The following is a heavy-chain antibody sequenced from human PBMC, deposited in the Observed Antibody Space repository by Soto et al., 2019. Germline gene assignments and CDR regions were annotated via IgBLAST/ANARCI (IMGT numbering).Heavy chain of an antibody. Sequence: GESLKISCKVFGDSFTGFWVSWVRQVPGKGLEWVASIYPRDSDVRYNPSFQGQVTISADRSTTTAYLQWSSLKASDTAIYYCARQHPLDSRVWYDWGQGTLVTVSS. CDR1: GDSFTGFW. CDR2: IYPRDSDV. V-gene: IGHV5-51*01. J-gene: IGHJ4*02. CDR3: ARQHPLDSRVWYD. D-gene: IGHD6-19*01.